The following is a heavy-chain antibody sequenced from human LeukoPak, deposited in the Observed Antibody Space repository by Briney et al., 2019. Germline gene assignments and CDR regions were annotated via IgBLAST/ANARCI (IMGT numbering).Heavy chain of an antibody. Sequence: ASVKVSCKASGYTFTSYYIHWVRQAPGQGLEWMGIINPSGGSTTYAQKFQGRVTMTRDMSTSTVYTELSSLRSVDTAVYYCASDSSLFSTTWNVFDIWGQGTMVTVSS. CDR1: GYTFTSYY. D-gene: IGHD3-3*02. CDR3: ASDSSLFSTTWNVFDI. CDR2: INPSGGST. J-gene: IGHJ3*02. V-gene: IGHV1-46*01.